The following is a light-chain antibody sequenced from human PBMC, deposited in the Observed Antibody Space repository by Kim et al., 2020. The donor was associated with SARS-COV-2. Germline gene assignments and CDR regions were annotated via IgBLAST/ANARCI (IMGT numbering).Light chain of an antibody. Sequence: QSVLTQPRSVSGSPGQSVTISCTGTSSDVGGYDYVSWYQQHPGKAPKLMIYNVSKRPSGVPDRFSGSKSGNTASLTISGLQAEDEADYYCCSYVGIFSEVFGGGTQLTVL. CDR1: SSDVGGYDY. J-gene: IGLJ2*01. V-gene: IGLV2-11*01. CDR2: NVS. CDR3: CSYVGIFSEV.